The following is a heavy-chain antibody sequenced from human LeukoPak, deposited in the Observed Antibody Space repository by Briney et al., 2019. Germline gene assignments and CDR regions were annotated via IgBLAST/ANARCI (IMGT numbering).Heavy chain of an antibody. V-gene: IGHV3-30*03. CDR3: ATGRVQLDY. Sequence: PGGSLRLSCAASGFIFDGYAMNWVRQAPGKGLEWVAQVSKDGSATFYADSVRGRFTISRDNSKNTLSLQMDNPRVDDTAVYFCATGRVQLDYWGQGALVSVSS. CDR1: GFIFDGYA. J-gene: IGHJ4*02. D-gene: IGHD3-10*01. CDR2: VSKDGSAT.